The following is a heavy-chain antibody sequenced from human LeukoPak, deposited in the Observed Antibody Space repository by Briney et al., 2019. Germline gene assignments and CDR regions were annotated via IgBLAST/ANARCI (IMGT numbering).Heavy chain of an antibody. V-gene: IGHV1-18*01. D-gene: IGHD2-2*01. Sequence: SVKVSCKASGYTFTSYGISWVRQAPGQGLEWMGWISAYNGNTNYAQKLQGRATMTTDTSTSTAYMELRSLRSDDTAVYYCARSWPIVVVPAASAAGDYWGQGTLVTVSS. CDR2: ISAYNGNT. CDR1: GYTFTSYG. J-gene: IGHJ4*02. CDR3: ARSWPIVVVPAASAAGDY.